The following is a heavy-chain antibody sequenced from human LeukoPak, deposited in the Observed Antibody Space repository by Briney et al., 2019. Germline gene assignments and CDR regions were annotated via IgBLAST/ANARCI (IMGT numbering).Heavy chain of an antibody. CDR3: AYSSSWYGNWFDP. Sequence: PSETLSLTCTVSGGSISSYYWSWIRQPPGKGPKWIGYIYYSGSTNYNPSLKSRVTISVDTSRNQFSLKLSSVTAADTAVYYCAYSSSWYGNWFDPWGQGTLVTVSS. CDR2: IYYSGST. D-gene: IGHD6-13*01. J-gene: IGHJ5*02. V-gene: IGHV4-59*01. CDR1: GGSISSYY.